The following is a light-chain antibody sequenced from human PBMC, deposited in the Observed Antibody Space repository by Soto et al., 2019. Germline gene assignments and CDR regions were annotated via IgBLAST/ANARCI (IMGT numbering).Light chain of an antibody. J-gene: IGLJ1*01. CDR2: EVS. CDR3: SSYTSSSTLYV. CDR1: SSDVGGYNY. Sequence: QSALTQPASVSGSPGQSITISCTGTSSDVGGYNYVSWYQQHPGKAPKLMIYEVSNRPSGVSNRFSGSKSGNTASLTISGLQAADEADYYCSSYTSSSTLYVFGTGTKVTVL. V-gene: IGLV2-14*01.